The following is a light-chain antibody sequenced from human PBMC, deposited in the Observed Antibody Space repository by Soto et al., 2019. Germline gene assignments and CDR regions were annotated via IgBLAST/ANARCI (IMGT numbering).Light chain of an antibody. CDR1: QGISSD. V-gene: IGKV1-13*02. Sequence: AIQLTQSPSSLSASVGDRVTITCRASQGISSDLAWYQQKPGKAPKLLIYDASSLESGVPSRFSGSGSWTDFTLNISILQPEDFATYYCQQFNSYPLTLGGGTKGEIK. CDR3: QQFNSYPLT. J-gene: IGKJ4*01. CDR2: DAS.